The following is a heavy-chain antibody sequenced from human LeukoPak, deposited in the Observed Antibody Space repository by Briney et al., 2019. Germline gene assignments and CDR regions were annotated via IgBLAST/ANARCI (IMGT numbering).Heavy chain of an antibody. CDR1: GFTFRSYW. J-gene: IGHJ4*02. D-gene: IGHD3-10*01. CDR2: IKSKTDGGTT. CDR3: TTVPTVRGVIMPSVDY. Sequence: PGGSLRLSCAASGFTFRSYWMSWVRQAPGKGLEWVGRIKSKTDGGTTDYAAPVKGRFTISRDDSKNTLYLQMNSLKTEDTAVYYCTTVPTVRGVIMPSVDYWGQGTLVTVSS. V-gene: IGHV3-15*01.